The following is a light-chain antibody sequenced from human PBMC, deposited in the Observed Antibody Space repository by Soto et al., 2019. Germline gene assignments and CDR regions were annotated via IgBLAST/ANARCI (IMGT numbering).Light chain of an antibody. CDR3: QQRSNWPT. J-gene: IGKJ5*01. CDR1: QSVSSY. CDR2: DAS. V-gene: IGKV3-11*01. Sequence: EIVLTQSPATLSLSPGERATLSCRASQSVSSYLAWYQQKPGQAPRLLIYDASNRATAIPARFSGSGSGTDFTLTISSLEPEDFEVYYCQQRSNWPTFGQGTRLEIK.